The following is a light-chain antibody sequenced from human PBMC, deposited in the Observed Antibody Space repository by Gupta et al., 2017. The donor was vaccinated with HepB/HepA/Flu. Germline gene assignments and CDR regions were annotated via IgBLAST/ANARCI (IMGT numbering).Light chain of an antibody. CDR2: LVGSGSY. CDR1: SRHSIYI. V-gene: IGLV4-60*03. J-gene: IGLJ2*01. CDR3: ETGDINTHGGV. Sequence: QPVLTQSSSASASLGSSVKLTCTLISRHSIYIIPWHQQQPGKAPRYLMKLVGSGSYNKGSGVPDRFSGASSGADRYLTISNLQAEDEADYYCETGDINTHGGVFGGGTKLTVL.